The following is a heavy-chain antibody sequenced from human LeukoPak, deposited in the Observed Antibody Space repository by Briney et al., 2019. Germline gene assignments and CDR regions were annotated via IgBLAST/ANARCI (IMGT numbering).Heavy chain of an antibody. J-gene: IGHJ4*02. CDR3: ATAAVVGGYYRPFDY. V-gene: IGHV4-38-2*01. CDR2: IYHSGST. D-gene: IGHD3-22*01. CDR1: GYSISSGYY. Sequence: PSETLSLTCAVSGYSISSGYYWGWIRQPTGKGLEWIGSIYHSGSTYYNPSLKSRVTISVDTSKNQFSLKLSSVTAADTAVYYCATAAVVGGYYRPFDYWGQGTLVTVSS.